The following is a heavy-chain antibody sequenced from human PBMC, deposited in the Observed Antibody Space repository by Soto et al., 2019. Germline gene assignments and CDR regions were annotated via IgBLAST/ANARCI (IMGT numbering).Heavy chain of an antibody. CDR3: TTDAYCGGDCYFPYYYGMDV. CDR1: GFTFSNAW. J-gene: IGHJ6*02. Sequence: NPGGSLRLSCAASGFTFSNAWMSWVRQAPGKGLEWVGRIKSKTDGGTTDYAAPVKGRFTISRDDSKNTLYLQMNSLKTEDTAVYYCTTDAYCGGDCYFPYYYGMDVWGQGTTVTVSS. D-gene: IGHD2-21*02. CDR2: IKSKTDGGTT. V-gene: IGHV3-15*01.